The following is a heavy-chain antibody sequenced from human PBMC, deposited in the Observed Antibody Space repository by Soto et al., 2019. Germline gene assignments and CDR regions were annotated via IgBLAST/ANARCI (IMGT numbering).Heavy chain of an antibody. CDR1: GFTFRNYW. D-gene: IGHD2-15*01. CDR3: ARGDCVGGSCYSLAGSFYYYMDA. Sequence: EVQLVESGGGLVQPGGSLRLSCAASGFTFRNYWMYWVRQAPGQGLEWVSRINSDGSVSSYADSVKGRVTISRDNVKNTLYLLMDSLRAEDTAVYYCARGDCVGGSCYSLAGSFYYYMDAWGKGTTVTVFS. J-gene: IGHJ6*03. V-gene: IGHV3-74*02. CDR2: INSDGSVS.